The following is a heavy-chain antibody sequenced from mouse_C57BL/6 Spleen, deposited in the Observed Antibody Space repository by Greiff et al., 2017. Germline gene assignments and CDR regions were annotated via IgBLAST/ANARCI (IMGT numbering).Heavy chain of an antibody. CDR2: IFPGSGST. CDR3: ARSEVVATRFAY. J-gene: IGHJ3*01. Sequence: QVQLKESGPELVKPGASVKISCKASGYTFTDYYINWVKQRPGQGLEWIGWIFPGSGSTYYNEKFKGKATLTVDKSSSTAYMLLSSLTSEDSAVYFCARSEVVATRFAYWGQGTLVTVSA. D-gene: IGHD1-1*01. CDR1: GYTFTDYY. V-gene: IGHV1-75*01.